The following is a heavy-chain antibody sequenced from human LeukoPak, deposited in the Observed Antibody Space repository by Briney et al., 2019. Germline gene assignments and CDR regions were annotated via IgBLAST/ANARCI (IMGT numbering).Heavy chain of an antibody. CDR2: INPNSDGT. CDR1: GYTFTGYY. J-gene: IGHJ5*02. CDR3: ARGSPYYYDSSGYVLSWFDP. Sequence: ASVKVSCKASGYTFTGYYMHWVRQAPGQGLEWMGWINPNSDGTNYAQKFQGRVTMTRDTSISTAYMELSRLRSDDTAVYYCARGSPYYYDSSGYVLSWFDPWGQGTLVTVSS. V-gene: IGHV1-2*02. D-gene: IGHD3-22*01.